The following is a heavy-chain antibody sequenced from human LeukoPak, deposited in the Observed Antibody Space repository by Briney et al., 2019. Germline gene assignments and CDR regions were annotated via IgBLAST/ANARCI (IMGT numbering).Heavy chain of an antibody. V-gene: IGHV4-39*07. D-gene: IGHD4-23*01. CDR2: TYYSGKT. CDR1: GGSISSSRYY. J-gene: IGHJ3*02. Sequence: KPSETLSLTCTVSGGSISSSRYYWGWIRQPPGKGLEWTGSTYYSGKTYYTPSLKSRVSISLDTSKNQFSLKLNSVTAADTAVYYCARADQYGGNSGGGAFDIWGQGTMVTVSS. CDR3: ARADQYGGNSGGGAFDI.